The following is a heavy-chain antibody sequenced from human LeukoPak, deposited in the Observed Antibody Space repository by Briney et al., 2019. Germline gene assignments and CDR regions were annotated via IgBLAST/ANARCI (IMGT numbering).Heavy chain of an antibody. CDR3: ARDYMSLNYNNFDS. CDR1: GFTFSSYN. D-gene: IGHD1-7*01. Sequence: PGGSLRLSCAASGFTFSSYNMNWVRQAPGKGLEWVSSISSSGSYTYYADSVKGRFTISRDNAKNSLNLRMNSLRAEDTAVYYCARDYMSLNYNNFDSWGQGTLVTVSS. J-gene: IGHJ4*02. CDR2: ISSSGSYT. V-gene: IGHV3-21*01.